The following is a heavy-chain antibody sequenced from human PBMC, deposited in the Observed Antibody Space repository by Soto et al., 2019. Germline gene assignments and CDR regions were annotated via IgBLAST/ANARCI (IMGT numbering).Heavy chain of an antibody. Sequence: SLILSCAPSGFTFSSYAMHWVRQVPGKGLEWVAVISYDGSNKYYADSVKGRFTISRDNSKNTLYLQMNSLRAEDTAVYYCAKGYSYGLAYWGQGTLVTVSS. CDR3: AKGYSYGLAY. V-gene: IGHV3-30*04. J-gene: IGHJ4*02. CDR2: ISYDGSNK. D-gene: IGHD5-18*01. CDR1: GFTFSSYA.